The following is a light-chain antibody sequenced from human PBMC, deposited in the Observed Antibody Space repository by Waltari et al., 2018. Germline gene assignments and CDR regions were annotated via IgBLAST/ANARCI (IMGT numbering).Light chain of an antibody. CDR2: DAS. CDR3: QMYVRLPVT. J-gene: IGKJ1*01. CDR1: QSVGRA. Sequence: ELVLTQSPGTLALSPGERATLSCRASQSVGRALAWYQQKPGQAPRLLIYDASRRATGISDKFSGSGSVTDFSLTISRVEPEDFAVYFCQMYVRLPVTFGQGTKVEVK. V-gene: IGKV3-20*01.